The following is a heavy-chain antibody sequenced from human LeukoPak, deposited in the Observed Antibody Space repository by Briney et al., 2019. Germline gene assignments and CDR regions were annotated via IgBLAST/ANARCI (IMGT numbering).Heavy chain of an antibody. D-gene: IGHD2-15*01. CDR3: ARVVALSHYYYYYMDV. Sequence: SETLSLTCTVSGGSISSYYWSWIRQPPGKGLEWIGYIYYSGSTNYNPSLKSRVTISVDTSKNQFSLKLSSVTAADTAVYYCARVVALSHYYYYYMDVWGKGTTVTMSS. CDR2: IYYSGST. CDR1: GGSISSYY. V-gene: IGHV4-59*12. J-gene: IGHJ6*03.